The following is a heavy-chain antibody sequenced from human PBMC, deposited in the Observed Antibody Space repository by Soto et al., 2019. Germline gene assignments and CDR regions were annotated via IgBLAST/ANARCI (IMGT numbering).Heavy chain of an antibody. D-gene: IGHD5-12*01. CDR1: GGTFSNYA. Sequence: QVRLVQSEAEVKKPGSSVKVSCKASGGTFSNYAISWVRQAPGQGLEWMGVIILPFGTPNYAQTFQGRVTITAEGSMTTAYMGLSGLRSEDTAVYYCARGPGYGGFFDYWGRGTLVTVSS. V-gene: IGHV1-69*12. J-gene: IGHJ4*02. CDR3: ARGPGYGGFFDY. CDR2: IILPFGTP.